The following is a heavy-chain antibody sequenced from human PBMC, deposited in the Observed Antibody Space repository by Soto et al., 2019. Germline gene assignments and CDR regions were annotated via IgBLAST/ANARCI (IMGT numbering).Heavy chain of an antibody. CDR2: INPKSGGT. V-gene: IGHV1-2*04. Sequence: ASVKVSCKASGYSFTDYHIHWVRQAPGQGLEWLGRINPKSGGTSTAQKFQGWVTMTTDTYISTASMELTRLTSDDTAIYYCARGDSTDCSNGVCSFFYNHDMDVWG. D-gene: IGHD2-8*01. CDR3: ARGDSTDCSNGVCSFFYNHDMDV. J-gene: IGHJ6*04. CDR1: GYSFTDYH.